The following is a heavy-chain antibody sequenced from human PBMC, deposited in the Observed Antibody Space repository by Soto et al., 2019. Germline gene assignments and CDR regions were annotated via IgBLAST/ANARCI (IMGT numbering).Heavy chain of an antibody. CDR1: GGSISSYY. V-gene: IGHV4-59*01. D-gene: IGHD6-13*01. CDR2: IYYSGST. CDR3: ARGCDYSSSRRSAFDI. Sequence: SETLSLTCTVSGGSISSYYWSWIRQPPGKGLEWIWYIYYSGSTNYNPSLKSRVTISVDTSKNQFSLKLSSVTAADTAVYYCARGCDYSSSRRSAFDIWGQGTMVTVSS. J-gene: IGHJ3*02.